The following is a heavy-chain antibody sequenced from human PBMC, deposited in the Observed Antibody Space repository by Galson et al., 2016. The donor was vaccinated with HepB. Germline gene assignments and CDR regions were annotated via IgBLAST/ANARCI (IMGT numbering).Heavy chain of an antibody. D-gene: IGHD2-2*01. J-gene: IGHJ3*02. CDR3: AHRMSAARAFDI. CDR2: IYWDDNK. Sequence: PALVKPTQTLTLTCSFSGFSLSNNGEGVGWIRQPPGKALEWLALIYWDDNKRYYSSLKVRLTIRKDTSTNQVVLTMTNVDPVDTATYFCAHRMSAARAFDIWGPGTMVTISS. CDR1: GFSLSNNGEG. V-gene: IGHV2-5*02.